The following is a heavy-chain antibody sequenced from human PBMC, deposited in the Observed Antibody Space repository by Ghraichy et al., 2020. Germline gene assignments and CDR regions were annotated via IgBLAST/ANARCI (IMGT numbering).Heavy chain of an antibody. CDR1: GFTFSSYS. CDR2: ISSSSSYI. D-gene: IGHD3-10*01. V-gene: IGHV3-21*01. CDR3: ARALGGLLWFGEFYYYYYYGMDV. J-gene: IGHJ6*02. Sequence: GGSLRLSCAASGFTFSSYSMNWVRQAPGKGLEWVSSISSSSSYIYYADSVKGRFTISRDNAKNSLYLQMNSLRAEDTAVYYCARALGGLLWFGEFYYYYYYGMDVWGQGTTVTVSS.